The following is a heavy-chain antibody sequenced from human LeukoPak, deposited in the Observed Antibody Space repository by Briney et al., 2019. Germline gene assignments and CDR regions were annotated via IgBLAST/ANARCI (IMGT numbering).Heavy chain of an antibody. V-gene: IGHV4-39*01. CDR3: ARGRPYSGGYHLDY. CDR2: IYYSGST. D-gene: IGHD1-26*01. CDR1: GDSTSSDRYY. Sequence: SETLSLTCTVSGDSTSSDRYYGGWVRQPPGKGLEWIGNIYYSGSTYYNPSLKSRVTMSVDMSKNQFFLKLNSVTAADTAVYYCARGRPYSGGYHLDYWGQGTLVTVSA. J-gene: IGHJ4*02.